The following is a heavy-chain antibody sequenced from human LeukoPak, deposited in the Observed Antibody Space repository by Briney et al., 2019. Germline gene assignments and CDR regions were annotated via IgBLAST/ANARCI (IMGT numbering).Heavy chain of an antibody. CDR1: GGSISSYY. CDR2: IYYSGST. Sequence: PSETLSLTCTVSGGSISSYYWSWIRQPPGKGLEWIGYIYYSGSTNYNPSLKSRVTISVDTSKNQFSLNLSSVTAADTAVYYCGRHELRLGELSLAQWGQGTLVTVSS. D-gene: IGHD3-16*02. CDR3: GRHELRLGELSLAQ. J-gene: IGHJ4*02. V-gene: IGHV4-59*08.